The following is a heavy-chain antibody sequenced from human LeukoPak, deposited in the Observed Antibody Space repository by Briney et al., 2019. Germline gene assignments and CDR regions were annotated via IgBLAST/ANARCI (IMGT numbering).Heavy chain of an antibody. CDR1: GFTLGDYA. CDR3: SRMSDRPERSGYYRIFDY. D-gene: IGHD3-22*01. Sequence: PGRSLRLSCTTPGFTLGDYAMSWVCQTPRKGLEWVGFIRNKGDRGRTESAASVTGRITISRDDSKSIAYLQMNSLKSEDTAVYYCSRMSDRPERSGYYRIFDYWGQGTLVTVSS. J-gene: IGHJ4*02. CDR2: IRNKGDRGRT. V-gene: IGHV3-49*04.